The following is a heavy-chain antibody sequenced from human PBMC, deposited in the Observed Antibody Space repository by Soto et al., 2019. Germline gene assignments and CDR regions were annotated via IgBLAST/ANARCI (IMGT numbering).Heavy chain of an antibody. CDR2: ISYDGSNK. CDR1: GFTFSSYG. D-gene: IGHD6-19*01. J-gene: IGHJ4*02. Sequence: GGSLRLSCAASGFTFSSYGMHWVRQAPGKGLEWVAVISYDGSNKYYADSVKGRFTISRDNSKNTLYLQMNSLRAEDTAVYYCAKDHVRYSSGWYDYWGQGTLVTVSS. V-gene: IGHV3-30*18. CDR3: AKDHVRYSSGWYDY.